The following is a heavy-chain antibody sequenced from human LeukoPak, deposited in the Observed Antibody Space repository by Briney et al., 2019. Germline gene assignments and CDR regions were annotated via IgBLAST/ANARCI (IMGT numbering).Heavy chain of an antibody. CDR1: GFTFSSCS. Sequence: PGGSLRLSCAASGFTFSSCSMNWVRQAPGKGLEWVSYISSSSSTIYYADSVKGRFTISRDNAKNSLYLQMNSLRAEDTAVYYCARAWGGGSYHGWYAFDIWGQGTMVTVSS. J-gene: IGHJ3*02. CDR3: ARAWGGGSYHGWYAFDI. D-gene: IGHD1-26*01. CDR2: ISSSSSTI. V-gene: IGHV3-48*04.